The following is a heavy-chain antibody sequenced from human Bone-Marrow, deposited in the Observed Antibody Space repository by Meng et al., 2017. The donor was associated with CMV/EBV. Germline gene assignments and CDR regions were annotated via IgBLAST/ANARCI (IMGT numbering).Heavy chain of an antibody. Sequence: SETLSLTCTVSGGSISTYYWTWIRQSPGKGLEWIGYIYYTGSTTYNPSLKSRATISVDTSKNQFSLKLSSVTAADTAVYFCARATITGYFDYWGQGTLVTVSS. J-gene: IGHJ4*02. CDR3: ARATITGYFDY. CDR1: GGSISTYY. CDR2: IYYTGST. D-gene: IGHD5-12*01. V-gene: IGHV4-59*01.